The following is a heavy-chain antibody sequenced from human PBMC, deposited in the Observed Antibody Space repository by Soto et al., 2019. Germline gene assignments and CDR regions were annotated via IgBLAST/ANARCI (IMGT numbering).Heavy chain of an antibody. CDR1: GGSISSGGYY. J-gene: IGHJ4*02. CDR3: AAANWGEAFHTGFDY. D-gene: IGHD7-27*01. CDR2: IYYSGST. Sequence: SETLSLTCTVSGGSISSGGYYWSWIRQHPGKGLEWIGYIYYSGSTYYNPSLKSRVTISVDTSKNQFSLKLSSVTAADTAVYYCAAANWGEAFHTGFDYWGQGTLVTVSS. V-gene: IGHV4-31*03.